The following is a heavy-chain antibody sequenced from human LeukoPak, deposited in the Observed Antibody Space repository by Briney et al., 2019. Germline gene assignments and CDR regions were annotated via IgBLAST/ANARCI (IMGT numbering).Heavy chain of an antibody. J-gene: IGHJ6*03. CDR1: GGSINSANYY. CDR2: IYYSETT. V-gene: IGHV4-39*01. CDR3: ARQRADYYYYYVDV. Sequence: PSETLSLTCTVSGGSINSANYYLGWLRQPPGKGLEWIGSIYYSETTYDNPSLKSRVTISIETSKNQFSLKLSSVTASDTAVYYCARQRADYYYYYVDVWGKGTTVAVS.